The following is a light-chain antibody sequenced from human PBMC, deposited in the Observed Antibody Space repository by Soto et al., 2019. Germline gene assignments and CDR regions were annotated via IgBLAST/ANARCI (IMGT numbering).Light chain of an antibody. Sequence: EIVLTQSPGTLSLSPGERATLSCRASQSVRSNYLAWYQQKPGQAPRLLIYGASSRATGIPDRFSGTVSGTDLTHTISSLETEDFAVYYCQQYGGSPYTFGQGTKLEIK. CDR1: QSVRSNY. CDR3: QQYGGSPYT. J-gene: IGKJ2*01. V-gene: IGKV3-20*01. CDR2: GAS.